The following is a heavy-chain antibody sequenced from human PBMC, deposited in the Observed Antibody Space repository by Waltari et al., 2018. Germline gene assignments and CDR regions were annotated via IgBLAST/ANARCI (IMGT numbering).Heavy chain of an antibody. D-gene: IGHD3-16*01. Sequence: QVQLVQSGAEVKKPGASVKVSCKVSGYTLTELSMHWVRQAPGQGLEWMGGVDPEDGETSYSQKFQGRVTMTEDTSTDTAYMELGSLRSEDTAVYYCATAFSNPLDAFDIWGQGTMVTVSS. CDR3: ATAFSNPLDAFDI. CDR2: VDPEDGET. J-gene: IGHJ3*02. CDR1: GYTLTELS. V-gene: IGHV1-24*01.